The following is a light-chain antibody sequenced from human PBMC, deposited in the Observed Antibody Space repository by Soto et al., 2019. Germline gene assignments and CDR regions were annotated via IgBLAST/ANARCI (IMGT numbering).Light chain of an antibody. CDR1: QGIINY. J-gene: IGKJ3*01. CDR2: GAS. V-gene: IGKV1-9*01. CDR3: RQLFMLPPT. Sequence: IQLTQCPYSMSPSMPDRVNITCRASQGIINYLAWYQQKPGKAPKLLIYGASTLQGGVPSRFSGSGSGTDFTLTVCSRRPEDPATHHFRQLFMLPPTFRPGSRV.